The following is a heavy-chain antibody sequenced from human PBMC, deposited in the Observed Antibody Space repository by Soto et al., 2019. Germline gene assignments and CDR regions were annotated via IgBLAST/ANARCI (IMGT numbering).Heavy chain of an antibody. CDR1: RYTFAGHY. Sequence: ASVKVSCKTSRYTFAGHYLHWKRQAPGQGPEWMGWINPHSGDTNYAEKFQGRVTMTRDTSLSTAYMELSRLRSDDTAMYYCARDVYSVEYWGQGTQVTVSS. V-gene: IGHV1-2*02. D-gene: IGHD2-8*01. CDR3: ARDVYSVEY. CDR2: INPHSGDT. J-gene: IGHJ4*02.